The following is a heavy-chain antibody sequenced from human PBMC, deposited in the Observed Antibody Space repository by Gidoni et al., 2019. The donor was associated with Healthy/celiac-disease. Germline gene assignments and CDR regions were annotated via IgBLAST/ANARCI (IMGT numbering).Heavy chain of an antibody. CDR3: ARGDCSSTSCYSHYDYGMDV. CDR2: SSSSRSYI. V-gene: IGHV3-21*01. Sequence: EVQLVESGGGLVQPGGSLSLSCAASGFPFSSHRMHWVRQAPGKGLAWVSFSSSSRSYIYYADSVKGRFTICRDNAKNALYLKMNSLRAEDTGVYYCARGDCSSTSCYSHYDYGMDVWGQGTTVTVSS. J-gene: IGHJ6*02. CDR1: GFPFSSHR. D-gene: IGHD2-2*01.